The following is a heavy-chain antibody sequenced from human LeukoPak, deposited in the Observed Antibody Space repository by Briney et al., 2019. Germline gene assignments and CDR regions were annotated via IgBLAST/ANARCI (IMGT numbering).Heavy chain of an antibody. V-gene: IGHV3-66*02. CDR1: GLTVSSNY. D-gene: IGHD6-19*01. J-gene: IGHJ4*02. Sequence: GGSLRLSCVASGLTVSSNYMSWVRQAPGKGLEWVSVIYSGRSTNYADSVKGRFTISRDNSKNTLYLQMNSLRAEDTAVYYCAKNRGGSGWYYFDYWGQGTLVTVSS. CDR2: IYSGRST. CDR3: AKNRGGSGWYYFDY.